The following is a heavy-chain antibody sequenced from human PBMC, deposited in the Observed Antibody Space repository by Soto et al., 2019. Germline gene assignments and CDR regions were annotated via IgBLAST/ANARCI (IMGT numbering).Heavy chain of an antibody. V-gene: IGHV4-59*08. Sequence: PSETLSLTCTVSGGSISIYYWSWIRQPPGKGLEWIGYIYYSGSTNYNPSLKSRVTISVDTSKNQFSLKLSSVTAADTAVYHCVRHGGQQGVRGIFDYWGQGTLVTVSS. CDR1: GGSISIYY. D-gene: IGHD3-10*01. CDR3: VRHGGQQGVRGIFDY. CDR2: IYYSGST. J-gene: IGHJ4*02.